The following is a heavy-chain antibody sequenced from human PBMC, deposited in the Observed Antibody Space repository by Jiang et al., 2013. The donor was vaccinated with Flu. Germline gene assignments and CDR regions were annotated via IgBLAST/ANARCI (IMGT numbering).Heavy chain of an antibody. D-gene: IGHD3-22*01. CDR1: GDSVSSNIAA. V-gene: IGHV6-1*01. CDR2: HTTGPSGNN. CDR3: ARDPADYYYDNSGHLIYYYYGMDV. Sequence: QTLSLTCRHPSGDSVSSNIAALERGSRHVPIEDGLEWRGGHTTGPSGNNDYAVSVKSRIAINPDTSKNQFSLQLNSVTPDDTAVYYCARDPADYYYDNSGHLIYYYYGMDVWGQGTTVTVSS. J-gene: IGHJ6*02.